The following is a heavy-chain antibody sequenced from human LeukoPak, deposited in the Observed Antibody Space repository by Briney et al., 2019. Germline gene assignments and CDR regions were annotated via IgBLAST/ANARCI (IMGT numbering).Heavy chain of an antibody. J-gene: IGHJ4*02. V-gene: IGHV3-23*01. Sequence: PGGSLRLSCVASGFTFSNYAMSWVHQAPGRGLEWVSTTCGSSEKTYYADSVKGRFTISRDNSKQTLSLHMDSLRAEDTALYYCAKGVRTSCYTSSDYWGQGTLVTVSS. CDR3: AKGVRTSCYTSSDY. D-gene: IGHD2-2*02. CDR1: GFTFSNYA. CDR2: TCGSSEKT.